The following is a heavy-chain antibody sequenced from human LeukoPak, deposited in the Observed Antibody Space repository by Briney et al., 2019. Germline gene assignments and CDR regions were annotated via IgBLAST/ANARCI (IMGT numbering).Heavy chain of an antibody. Sequence: GASLKVSCKASGGTFSSYAISWVRQTPGQGLEWMGRIIPILGIANYAQKFQGRVTITADKSTSTAYMELSSLRSEDTAMYYCARESYSGNPYFDYWGQGTLVTVSS. J-gene: IGHJ4*02. CDR2: IIPILGIA. D-gene: IGHD4-23*01. CDR1: GGTFSSYA. V-gene: IGHV1-69*04. CDR3: ARESYSGNPYFDY.